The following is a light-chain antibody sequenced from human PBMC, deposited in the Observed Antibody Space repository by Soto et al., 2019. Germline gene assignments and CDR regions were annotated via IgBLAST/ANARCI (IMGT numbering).Light chain of an antibody. Sequence: QSALTQPASVSGSPGQSITISCTGTSSDVGSYNLVSWYQQHPGKAPKLMIYEGSKRPSGVSNRFPGSKSGNSASLTISGLQAEDEADYYCCSYAGGSTYVFATGTKVTVL. CDR2: EGS. J-gene: IGLJ1*01. V-gene: IGLV2-23*01. CDR1: SSDVGSYNL. CDR3: CSYAGGSTYV.